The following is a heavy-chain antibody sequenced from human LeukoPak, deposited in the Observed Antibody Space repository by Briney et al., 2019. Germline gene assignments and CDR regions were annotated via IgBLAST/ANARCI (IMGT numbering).Heavy chain of an antibody. Sequence: QPGGSLRLSCAASGFTVSSNYMSWVRQVPGKGLEWVSVIYSDGTISYADSVKGRFTISRDNSENTLYLQMNSLRVEDTAVYYCAREVGGGASGQRGQGTLVTVSS. J-gene: IGHJ4*02. CDR3: AREVGGGASGQ. CDR1: GFTVSSNY. D-gene: IGHD3-16*01. CDR2: IYSDGTI. V-gene: IGHV3-66*01.